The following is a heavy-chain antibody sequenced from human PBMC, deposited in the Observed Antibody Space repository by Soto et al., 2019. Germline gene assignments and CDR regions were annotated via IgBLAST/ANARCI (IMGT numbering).Heavy chain of an antibody. D-gene: IGHD2-15*01. CDR2: IYYSGST. J-gene: IGHJ5*02. CDR3: ARAGYCSGGSCGRGLNWFDP. CDR1: GGSISSGDYY. Sequence: SETLSLTCTVSGGSISSGDYYWSWIRQPPGKGLEWIGYIYYSGSTYYNPSLKSRVTISVDTSKNQFSLKLSSVTAADTAVYYCARAGYCSGGSCGRGLNWFDPWGQGTLVTVSS. V-gene: IGHV4-30-4*01.